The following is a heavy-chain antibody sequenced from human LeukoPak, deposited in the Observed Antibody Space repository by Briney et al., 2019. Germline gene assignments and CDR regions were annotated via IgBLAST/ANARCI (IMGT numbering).Heavy chain of an antibody. J-gene: IGHJ3*02. D-gene: IGHD6-13*01. Sequence: ASVKVSCKASGYTFTSYGISWVRQAPGQGLEWMGWISTYNGNTYYALKLQGRVTMTTDTSTSTAYMELRSLRSDDTAVYYCAREKTRLAAGDAFDIWGQGTMVTVSS. CDR1: GYTFTSYG. V-gene: IGHV1-18*01. CDR2: ISTYNGNT. CDR3: AREKTRLAAGDAFDI.